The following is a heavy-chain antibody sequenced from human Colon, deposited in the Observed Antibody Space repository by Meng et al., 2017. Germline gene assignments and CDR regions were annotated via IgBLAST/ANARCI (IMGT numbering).Heavy chain of an antibody. CDR3: SRGSITWPFDN. Sequence: LGGSGGGLVKPGGSLRFSCGASGFSFSSHAMNWVRQAPGKGLEWVASISHSTTNIYYADSVKGRFAISRDNVNNALYLQMNSLRAEDTAIYYCSRGSITWPFDNWGQGTLVTVSS. V-gene: IGHV3-21*01. CDR1: GFSFSSHA. CDR2: ISHSTTNI. J-gene: IGHJ4*02. D-gene: IGHD3-3*02.